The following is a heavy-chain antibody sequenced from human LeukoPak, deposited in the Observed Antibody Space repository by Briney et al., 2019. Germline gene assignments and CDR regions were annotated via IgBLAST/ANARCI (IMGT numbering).Heavy chain of an antibody. V-gene: IGHV1-18*01. D-gene: IGHD3-22*01. Sequence: GASVKVSCKASGYTFTSYGISWVRQAPGQGLEWMGWISAYNGNTNYAQKLQGRVTMTTDTSTSTAYMELRSLRSDDTAVYYCAREYYYDSSGYNIDYWGQGTLVTASS. CDR1: GYTFTSYG. CDR2: ISAYNGNT. CDR3: AREYYYDSSGYNIDY. J-gene: IGHJ4*02.